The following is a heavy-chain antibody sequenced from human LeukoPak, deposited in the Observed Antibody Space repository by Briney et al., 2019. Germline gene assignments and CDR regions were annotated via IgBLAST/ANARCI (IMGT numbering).Heavy chain of an antibody. J-gene: IGHJ4*02. Sequence: GASVKVSCKASGGTFSSYAISWVRQAPGQGLEWMGRIIPILGIAKYAQKFQGRVTITADKSTSTAYMELSSLRSEDTAVYYCARYYSGSYYEDYWGQGTLVTVSS. V-gene: IGHV1-69*04. CDR3: ARYYSGSYYEDY. CDR1: GGTFSSYA. D-gene: IGHD1-26*01. CDR2: IIPILGIA.